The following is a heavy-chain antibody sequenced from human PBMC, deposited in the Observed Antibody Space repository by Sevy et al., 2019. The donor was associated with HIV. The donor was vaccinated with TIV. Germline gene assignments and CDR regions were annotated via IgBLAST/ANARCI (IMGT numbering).Heavy chain of an antibody. CDR3: AGENAWGRGYS. CDR2: IYYNGHI. D-gene: IGHD1-26*01. Sequence: SETLSLTCTVSSGSITSLYWNWIRQPPGKGLEWIANIYYNGHINYNPSLKSRVTLSLDTSKNQFSLRLSSVTAADTAMYYCAGENAWGRGYSWGQRTLVTASS. V-gene: IGHV4-59*08. J-gene: IGHJ4*02. CDR1: SGSITSLY.